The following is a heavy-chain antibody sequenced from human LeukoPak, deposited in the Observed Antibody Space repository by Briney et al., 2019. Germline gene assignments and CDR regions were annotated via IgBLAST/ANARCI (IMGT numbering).Heavy chain of an antibody. CDR2: ISAYNGNT. D-gene: IGHD6-19*01. CDR3: ARPISSGWFFDY. V-gene: IGHV1-18*04. CDR1: GYTFTSYG. Sequence: AAVKVSCKASGYTFTSYGISWVRQAPGQGLEWMGWISAYNGNTNYAQKLQGRVTMTTDTSTSTAYMELRSLRSDDTAVYYCARPISSGWFFDYWGQGTLVTVSS. J-gene: IGHJ4*02.